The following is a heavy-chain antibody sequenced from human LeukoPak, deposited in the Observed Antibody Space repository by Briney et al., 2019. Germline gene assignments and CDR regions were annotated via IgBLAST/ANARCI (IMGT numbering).Heavy chain of an antibody. CDR1: GYIFTHNW. Sequence: GESLKISCKGSGYIFTHNWIGWVRQMPGEGLEWMGIIYPGDSDTRYSPSFEGQVTISVDKSISTAYLQWSSLKASDTAMYYCARQTRDGSGSRGYSFDFWGQGTLVTVSS. CDR2: IYPGDSDT. CDR3: ARQTRDGSGSRGYSFDF. V-gene: IGHV5-51*01. D-gene: IGHD3-10*01. J-gene: IGHJ4*02.